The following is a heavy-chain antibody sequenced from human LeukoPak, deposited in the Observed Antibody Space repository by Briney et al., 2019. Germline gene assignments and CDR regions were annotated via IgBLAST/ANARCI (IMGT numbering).Heavy chain of an antibody. CDR1: GFTFDDYG. CDR2: INWNGGST. CDR3: ASDIAAAGTDY. D-gene: IGHD6-13*01. V-gene: IGHV3-20*04. Sequence: GGSLRLSCAASGFTFDDYGMSWVRQAPGKGLEWVSGINWNGGSTGYADSVKGRFTISRDNAKNSLYLQMDSLRAEDTALYYCASDIAAAGTDYWGQGTPVTVSS. J-gene: IGHJ4*02.